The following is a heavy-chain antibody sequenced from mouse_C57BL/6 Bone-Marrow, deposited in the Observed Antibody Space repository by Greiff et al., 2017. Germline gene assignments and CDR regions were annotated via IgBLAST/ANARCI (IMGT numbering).Heavy chain of an antibody. Sequence: VKQRPGQGVEWIGWIFPGSGSTYYNEKFKGKATLTVDTSSITAYMLLSSLTSEDSAGYFCARRNCPDVWGTGTTVTVSS. J-gene: IGHJ1*03. V-gene: IGHV1-75*01. D-gene: IGHD4-1*01. CDR2: IFPGSGST. CDR3: ARRNCPDV.